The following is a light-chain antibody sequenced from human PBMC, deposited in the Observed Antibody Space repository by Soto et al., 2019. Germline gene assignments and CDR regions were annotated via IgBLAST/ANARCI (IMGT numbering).Light chain of an antibody. V-gene: IGLV2-14*01. CDR2: EVS. CDR1: SSDVGGYNY. CDR3: SSYKSSNTWV. J-gene: IGLJ3*02. Sequence: QSALTQPASVSGSPGQSITISCTGTSSDVGGYNYVSWYQQHPGKAPKVMIYEVSNRPSGVSNRFSGSKSGNTASLTISGLQAEEEADYYCSSYKSSNTWVFGGGTKITVL.